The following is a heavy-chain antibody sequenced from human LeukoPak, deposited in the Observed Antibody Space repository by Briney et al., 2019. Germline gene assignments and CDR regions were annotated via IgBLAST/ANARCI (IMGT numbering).Heavy chain of an antibody. CDR3: ARGSGYFLDFDY. J-gene: IGHJ4*02. CDR1: GFTFSSYA. Sequence: GGSLRLSCAASGFTFSSYAMSWVRQAPGKGLEWVSAISCSGGSTYYADSVKGRFTISRDSSKNTPYLQMNSLRAEDTAVYYCARGSGYFLDFDYWGQGTLVTVSS. CDR2: ISCSGGST. D-gene: IGHD3-22*01. V-gene: IGHV3-23*01.